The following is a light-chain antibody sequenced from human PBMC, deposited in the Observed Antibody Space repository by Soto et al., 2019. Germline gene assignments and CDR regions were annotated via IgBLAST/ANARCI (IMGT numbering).Light chain of an antibody. J-gene: IGLJ2*01. Sequence: QSVLTQPPSVCGAPGQRVTISCTGSSSNIGAGYDVHWYQQLPGTAPKLLIYDNNNRPSGVPDRFSGSKSGTSASLAITGLQAEDEADYYCQSYDISLSGVIFGGGTKLTVL. V-gene: IGLV1-40*01. CDR3: QSYDISLSGVI. CDR2: DNN. CDR1: SSNIGAGYD.